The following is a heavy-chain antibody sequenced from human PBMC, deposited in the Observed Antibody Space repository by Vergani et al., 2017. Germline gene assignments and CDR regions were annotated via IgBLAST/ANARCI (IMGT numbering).Heavy chain of an antibody. CDR3: ARRLGQWLVPGNWFDP. J-gene: IGHJ5*02. V-gene: IGHV1-69*05. Sequence: QGQLAQSGAEVKKPGSSVKVSCKASGGTFSSNSISWVRQAPGQGLEWMGRIIPIFGTTSYAQKLQGRVTMTTDTSTSTAYMELRSLRSDDTAVYYCARRLGQWLVPGNWFDPWGQGTLVTVSS. CDR1: GGTFSSNS. CDR2: IIPIFGTT. D-gene: IGHD6-19*01.